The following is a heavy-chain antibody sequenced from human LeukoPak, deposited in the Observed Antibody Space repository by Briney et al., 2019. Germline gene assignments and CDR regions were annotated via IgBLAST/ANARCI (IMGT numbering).Heavy chain of an antibody. CDR1: GYTFSSYG. D-gene: IGHD3-9*01. CDR2: ISSYNGNT. Sequence: ASVKVSCKTSGYTFSSYGITWVRQAPGQGLEWMGWISSYNGNTKYAQKLQGRVTMTTDTSTSTAYMELRSLRSDDTAVYYCARGGWVHYDILTGYYGYWGQGTLVTVSS. J-gene: IGHJ4*02. CDR3: ARGGWVHYDILTGYYGY. V-gene: IGHV1-18*04.